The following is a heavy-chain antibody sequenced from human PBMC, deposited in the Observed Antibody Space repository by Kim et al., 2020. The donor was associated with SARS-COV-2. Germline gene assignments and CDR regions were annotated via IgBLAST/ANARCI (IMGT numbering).Heavy chain of an antibody. J-gene: IGHJ4*02. CDR3: AREGDCSGGSCYFQPLDY. V-gene: IGHV4-4*07. CDR1: GGSISSYY. D-gene: IGHD2-15*01. Sequence: SETLSLTCTVSGGSISSYYWSWIRQPAGKGLEWIGRIYTSGSTNYNPSLKSRVTMSVDTSKNQFSLKLSSVTAADTAVDYCAREGDCSGGSCYFQPLDYWGQGTLVTVSS. CDR2: IYTSGST.